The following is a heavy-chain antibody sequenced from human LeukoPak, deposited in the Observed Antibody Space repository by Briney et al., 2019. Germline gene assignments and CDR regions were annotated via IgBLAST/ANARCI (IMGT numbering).Heavy chain of an antibody. J-gene: IGHJ4*02. CDR2: IYNSGIT. D-gene: IGHD6-13*01. V-gene: IGHV4-61*01. Sequence: SETLSLTCTVSGGSVSSGSYYWIRQPPGKGPEWIGYIYNSGITTYNPSLKSRVTTSVDTSKSQFSLKLSSVTAADTAVYYCAREDSSWYVGYWGQGTLVTVSP. CDR1: GGSVSSGSYY. CDR3: AREDSSWYVGY.